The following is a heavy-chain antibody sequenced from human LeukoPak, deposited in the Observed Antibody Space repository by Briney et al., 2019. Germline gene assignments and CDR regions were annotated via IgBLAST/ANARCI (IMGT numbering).Heavy chain of an antibody. V-gene: IGHV4-61*02. CDR1: GGSISSGSYY. CDR2: IYTSGST. D-gene: IGHD3-22*01. Sequence: SQTLSLTCTVSGGSISSGSYYWSWIRQPAGKGLEWIGRIYTSGSTNYNPSLKSRVTISVDTSKNQLSLKLSSVTAADTAVYCCARGMRLDYYDSSGYSVDAFDIWGQGTMVTVSS. CDR3: ARGMRLDYYDSSGYSVDAFDI. J-gene: IGHJ3*02.